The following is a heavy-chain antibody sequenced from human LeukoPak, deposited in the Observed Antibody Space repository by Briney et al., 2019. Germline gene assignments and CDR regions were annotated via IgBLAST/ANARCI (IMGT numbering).Heavy chain of an antibody. CDR3: ARALDSYGYSYYYYYMDV. CDR2: ISSSSSYI. V-gene: IGHV3-21*01. Sequence: GGSLRLSCAASGFTFSSYSMNWVRQAPGKGLEWVSSISSSSSYIYYADSVKGRFTISRDNAKNSLYLQMNSLRAEDTAVYYCARALDSYGYSYYYYYMDVWGKGTTVTVSS. D-gene: IGHD5-18*01. CDR1: GFTFSSYS. J-gene: IGHJ6*03.